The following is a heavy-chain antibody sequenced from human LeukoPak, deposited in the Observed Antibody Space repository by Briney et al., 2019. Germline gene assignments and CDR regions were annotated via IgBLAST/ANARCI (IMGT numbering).Heavy chain of an antibody. CDR2: YSGGST. Sequence: GGSLRLSCAASGFTFRSYWMHWVRQAPGKGLEWVSLYSGGSTYYADSVKGRFTISRDSAKTSLYLQINNLRAEDTALYYCAKAHDYGDYAGFDYWGQGTLVSVSS. D-gene: IGHD4-17*01. CDR3: AKAHDYGDYAGFDY. V-gene: IGHV3-53*05. CDR1: GFTFRSYW. J-gene: IGHJ4*02.